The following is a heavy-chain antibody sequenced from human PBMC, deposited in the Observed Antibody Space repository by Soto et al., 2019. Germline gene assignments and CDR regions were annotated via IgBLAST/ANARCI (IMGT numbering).Heavy chain of an antibody. CDR1: GFSFSIHA. V-gene: IGHV3-30-3*01. J-gene: IGHJ4*02. CDR2: MSPNGDNK. D-gene: IGHD3-22*01. Sequence: QVELVESGGGVVQSGGSLRLSCAAPGFSFSIHALHWIRQAPGEGLEWVAVMSPNGDNKYYADSVKGRFTVSRETSKSTLSLQMTSLRPEDTVVYYCASGAAFYSDTCRYWGQGTLVTVST. CDR3: ASGAAFYSDTCRY.